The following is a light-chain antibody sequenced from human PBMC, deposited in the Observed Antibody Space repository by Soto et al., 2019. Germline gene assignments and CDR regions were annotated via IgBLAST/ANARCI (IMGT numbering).Light chain of an antibody. Sequence: DIQMTQSPSTLSTSVGDSVTITCRASQSVSGWLAWYQQKPGKAPKLLIYDVSSLVRGVPPRFSGSGSGTHFTLTISGLQPDDFATYYCQHYNSYSEAFGQGTKVELK. CDR3: QHYNSYSEA. CDR2: DVS. CDR1: QSVSGW. J-gene: IGKJ1*01. V-gene: IGKV1-5*01.